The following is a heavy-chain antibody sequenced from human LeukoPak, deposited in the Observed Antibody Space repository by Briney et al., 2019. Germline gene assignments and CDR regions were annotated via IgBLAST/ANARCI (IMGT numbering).Heavy chain of an antibody. CDR3: AKVSGGGSPVGYFQH. J-gene: IGHJ1*01. D-gene: IGHD2-15*01. CDR2: IYSGGST. CDR1: GFTVSSNY. Sequence: PGGSLRLSCAASGFTVSSNYMSWVRQAPGKGLEWVSVIYSGGSTYYADSVKGRFTISRDNSKNTLYLQMNSLRAEDTAVYYCAKVSGGGSPVGYFQHWGQGTLVTVSS. V-gene: IGHV3-53*01.